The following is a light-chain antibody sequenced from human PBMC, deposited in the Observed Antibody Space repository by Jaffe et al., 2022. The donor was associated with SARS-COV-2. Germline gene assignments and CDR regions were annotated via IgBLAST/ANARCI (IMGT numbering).Light chain of an antibody. CDR1: RSNIGSNG. CDR3: AAWDGSLNGWV. Sequence: QSVLTQPPSASGTPGQRVTVSCSGSRSNIGSNGVNWYQQLPGTAPKLLIYYTNQRPSGVPDRVSGSKSGTSASLAISGLQSEDEADYYCAAWDGSLNGWVFGGGTKLTVL. J-gene: IGLJ3*02. V-gene: IGLV1-44*01. CDR2: YTN.